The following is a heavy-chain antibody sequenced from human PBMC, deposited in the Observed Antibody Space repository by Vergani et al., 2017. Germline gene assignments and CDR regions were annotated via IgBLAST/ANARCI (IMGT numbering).Heavy chain of an antibody. J-gene: IGHJ4*02. CDR1: GFTFSSYD. V-gene: IGHV3-48*03. CDR3: ARYPVGYSDYGGWEY. Sequence: EVQLVESGGGLVPPGGSLRLSCAASGFTFSSYDMNWVRQAPGKGLEWVSYISSSCSTIYYADSVKGRFTISRDNSKNTLYLQMNSLRAEDTAVYYCARYPVGYSDYGGWEYWGQGTLVTVSS. D-gene: IGHD4-11*01. CDR2: ISSSCSTI.